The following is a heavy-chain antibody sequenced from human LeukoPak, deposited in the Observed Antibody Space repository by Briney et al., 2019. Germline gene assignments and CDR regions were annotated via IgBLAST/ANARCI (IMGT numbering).Heavy chain of an antibody. Sequence: GRSLRLSCAASGFTFSSYAMHRVPQAPGKGLEWVAVISYDGSNKYYADSVKGRFTISSDNSKNTLYLQLSSLRAEDTAVYYCARSDVNWFVNWFDPWGQGTLVTVSS. CDR1: GFTFSSYA. D-gene: IGHD3-10*01. J-gene: IGHJ5*02. CDR2: ISYDGSNK. CDR3: ARSDVNWFVNWFDP. V-gene: IGHV3-30*04.